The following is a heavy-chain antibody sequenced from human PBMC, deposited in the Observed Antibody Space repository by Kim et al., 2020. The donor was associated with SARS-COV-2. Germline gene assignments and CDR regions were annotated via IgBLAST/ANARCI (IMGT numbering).Heavy chain of an antibody. V-gene: IGHV3-64*01. CDR3: ARGDSSSWSPFDY. J-gene: IGHJ4*02. Sequence: YANYVKGKYTISRDNSKNTLYLQMGSLRAEDMAVYDCARGDSSSWSPFDYWGQGTLVTVSS. D-gene: IGHD6-13*01.